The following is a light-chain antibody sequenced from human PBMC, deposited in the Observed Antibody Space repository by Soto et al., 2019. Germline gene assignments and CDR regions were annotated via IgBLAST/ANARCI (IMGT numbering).Light chain of an antibody. J-gene: IGKJ5*01. CDR2: DAS. V-gene: IGKV1-5*01. CDR1: QSLSGW. CDR3: QQHNSFSIT. Sequence: GDRVPIPCRASQSLSGWLAWYQQKPGKAPKLLIYDASSLESGVPSRFSGSGSGTEFTLTINSLQADDFATYYCQQHNSFSITFGQGRLLEIK.